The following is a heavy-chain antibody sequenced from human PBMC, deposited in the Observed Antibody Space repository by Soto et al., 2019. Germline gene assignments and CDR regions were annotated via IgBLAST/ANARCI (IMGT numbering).Heavy chain of an antibody. CDR1: GYSFTSYW. J-gene: IGHJ6*02. CDR2: IDPSDSYT. V-gene: IGHV5-10-1*01. CDR3: ARHGYQLVPNFAYYYYGMDV. D-gene: IGHD6-13*01. Sequence: GESLKISCKGSGYSFTSYWISWVRQMPGKGLEWMGRIDPSDSYTNYSPSFQGHVTISADKSISTAYLQWSSLKASDTAMYYCARHGYQLVPNFAYYYYGMDVWGQGTTVTVSS.